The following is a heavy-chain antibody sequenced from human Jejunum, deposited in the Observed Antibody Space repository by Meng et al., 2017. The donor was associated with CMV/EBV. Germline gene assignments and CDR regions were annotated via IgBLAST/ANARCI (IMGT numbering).Heavy chain of an antibody. V-gene: IGHV3-74*03. Sequence: LSWSAFGFTFGSDVMHLVRQAPGKGLVWVARISHDGTVTTYVDSVKGRFTISRDNARNTLYLQMNSLRAEDTAVYYCARDRNWIFDYWGRGTLVTVSS. D-gene: IGHD1-1*01. CDR1: GFTFGSDV. CDR3: ARDRNWIFDY. J-gene: IGHJ4*02. CDR2: ISHDGTVT.